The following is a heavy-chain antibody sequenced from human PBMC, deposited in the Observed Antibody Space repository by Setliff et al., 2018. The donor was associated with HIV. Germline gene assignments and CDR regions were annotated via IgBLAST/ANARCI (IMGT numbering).Heavy chain of an antibody. CDR2: FDPEDVET. CDR3: ATVRAYYYDSSGQEYFQH. CDR1: GYTLTDLS. Sequence: GASVKVSCKVSGYTLTDLSMHWVRQAPGKGLEWMGGFDPEDVETIYAQKFQGRVTMTEDTSTDTAYMELNSLRSEDTAMYYCATVRAYYYDSSGQEYFQHWGQGTLVTVSS. D-gene: IGHD3-22*01. J-gene: IGHJ1*01. V-gene: IGHV1-24*01.